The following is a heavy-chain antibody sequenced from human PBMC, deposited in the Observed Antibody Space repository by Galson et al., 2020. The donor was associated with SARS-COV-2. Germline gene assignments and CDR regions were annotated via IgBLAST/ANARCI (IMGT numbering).Heavy chain of an antibody. CDR1: GYTLTELS. Sequence: ASVTVSCKVSGYTLTELSMHWVRQAPGKGLEWMGGFDPEDGETIHAQKFQGRVTMTEDTSTDTAYMELSSLRSEDTAGYYCATGTPVGATGWFDPWGQGTLVTVSS. CDR2: FDPEDGET. J-gene: IGHJ5*02. D-gene: IGHD1-26*01. CDR3: ATGTPVGATGWFDP. V-gene: IGHV1-24*01.